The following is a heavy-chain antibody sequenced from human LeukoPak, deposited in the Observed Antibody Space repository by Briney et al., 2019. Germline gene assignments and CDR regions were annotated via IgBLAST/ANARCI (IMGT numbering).Heavy chain of an antibody. CDR3: ARGTGGGFSY. J-gene: IGHJ4*02. Sequence: GASVKVSCKASGYTFSGYYIHWVRQAPGQGLEWMGGIIPIFGTANYAQKFQGRVTITADESTSTAYMELSSLRSEDTAVYYCARGTGGGFSYWGQGTLVTVSS. CDR1: GYTFSGYY. D-gene: IGHD2-8*02. V-gene: IGHV1-69*13. CDR2: IIPIFGTA.